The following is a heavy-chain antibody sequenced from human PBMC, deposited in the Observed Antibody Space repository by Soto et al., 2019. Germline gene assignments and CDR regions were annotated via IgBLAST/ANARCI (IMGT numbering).Heavy chain of an antibody. Sequence: PSETLSLTCTVSGGSISSYYWSWIRQPPGKGLEWIGYIYYSGSTNYNPSLKSRVTISVDTSKNQFSLKLSSVTAADTAVYYCARVADFCSGYNWFDPWGQGTLVTVSS. J-gene: IGHJ5*02. CDR2: IYYSGST. CDR3: ARVADFCSGYNWFDP. D-gene: IGHD3-3*01. CDR1: GGSISSYY. V-gene: IGHV4-59*01.